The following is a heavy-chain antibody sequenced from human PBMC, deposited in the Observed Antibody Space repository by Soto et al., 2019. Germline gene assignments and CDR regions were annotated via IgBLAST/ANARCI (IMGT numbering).Heavy chain of an antibody. D-gene: IGHD3-3*01. CDR3: SRDDEESGYTHYDY. CDR2: INPSGGST. J-gene: IGHJ4*02. CDR1: GYTFTSYY. Sequence: QVQLVQSGAEVKKPGASVKVSCKASGYTFTSYYMHWVRQAPGQGLEWMGIINPSGGSTSYAQKFQGRVTMTRDTYTSTVDMELSSLRSEDTAVYYCSRDDEESGYTHYDYWGQGTLGTVSS. V-gene: IGHV1-46*01.